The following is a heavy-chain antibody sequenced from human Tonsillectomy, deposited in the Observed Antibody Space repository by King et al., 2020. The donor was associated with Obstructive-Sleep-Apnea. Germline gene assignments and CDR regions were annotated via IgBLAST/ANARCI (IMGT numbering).Heavy chain of an antibody. Sequence: VQLQQWGAGLLKPSQTLSLTCALYGGSFSGYYWSWIRQPPGKGLEWIGEINHIGSTNYNPSLKSRVTISVDTSNNQFSLTLSSVTAADTAVYYCARGTTMDYGDYSLCYFDYWGQGTLVTVSA. CDR1: GGSFSGYY. J-gene: IGHJ4*02. CDR3: ARGTTMDYGDYSLCYFDY. D-gene: IGHD4-17*01. CDR2: INHIGST. V-gene: IGHV4-34*01.